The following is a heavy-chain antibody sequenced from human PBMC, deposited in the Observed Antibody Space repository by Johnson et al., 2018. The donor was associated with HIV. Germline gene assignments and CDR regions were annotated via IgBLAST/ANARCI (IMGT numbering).Heavy chain of an antibody. CDR2: INWQGGTP. CDR1: GFTFDEYD. Sequence: EVQLVESGGGVARPGGSLRLSCEASGFTFDEYDMNWVRQAPGKGLEWVSGINWQGGTPGFANSVKGRFTISRDNSKNTLYVQMNSLRAEDTAVYYCARHSTSSTMGAFDIWGQGTMVTVSS. V-gene: IGHV3-20*04. J-gene: IGHJ3*02. D-gene: IGHD6-6*01. CDR3: ARHSTSSTMGAFDI.